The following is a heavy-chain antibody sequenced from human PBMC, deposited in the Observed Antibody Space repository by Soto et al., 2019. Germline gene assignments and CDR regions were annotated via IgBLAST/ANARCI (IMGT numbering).Heavy chain of an antibody. J-gene: IGHJ4*02. CDR3: ARDRPPDY. CDR1: GFTFTAYY. V-gene: IGHV1-2*02. Sequence: QVQLWQSGAEVKKPGASVKVSCKASGFTFTAYYIHWVRQAPGQGLEWVGWINPNTGDTIYAARFQGRVTMTRDTSISTAYMELSGVTSDDTAVYFCARDRPPDYWGQGTLVTVSS. CDR2: INPNTGDT.